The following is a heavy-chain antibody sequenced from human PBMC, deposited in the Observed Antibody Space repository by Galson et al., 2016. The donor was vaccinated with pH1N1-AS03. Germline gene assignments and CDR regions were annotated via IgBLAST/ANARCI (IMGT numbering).Heavy chain of an antibody. J-gene: IGHJ4*02. Sequence: PALVKPTQTLTLTCTYSGFSLTSAKMGVGWIRQPPGKALEYLALISWDDSKLYSPPLRSRLTITKDTSRNQVVLSMTNMQPVDTATYYCAHRHGGNSHYFGYWGPGTLVTVSS. D-gene: IGHD4-23*01. CDR2: ISWDDSK. V-gene: IGHV2-5*02. CDR3: AHRHGGNSHYFGY. CDR1: GFSLTSAKMG.